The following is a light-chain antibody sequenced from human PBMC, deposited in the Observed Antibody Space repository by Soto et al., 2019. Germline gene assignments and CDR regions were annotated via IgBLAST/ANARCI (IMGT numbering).Light chain of an antibody. CDR2: WAS. CDR1: QSLLYSSNNKNY. CDR3: QQYYSPPLT. Sequence: DIVMTQSPDSLAVSLGERATINCKSSQSLLYSSNNKNYLAWYQQKAGQPPKLLIYWASTRESGVPDRFSGSGSVTDFTLTISSLQAEDVAVYYCQQYYSPPLTFGGGTKVEIK. V-gene: IGKV4-1*01. J-gene: IGKJ4*01.